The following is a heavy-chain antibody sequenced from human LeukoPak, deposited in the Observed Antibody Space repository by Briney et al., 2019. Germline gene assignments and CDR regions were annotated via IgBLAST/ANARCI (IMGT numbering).Heavy chain of an antibody. CDR2: IYYSGST. CDR3: AREGTAMGNWFDP. V-gene: IGHV4-59*01. Sequence: PSETLSLTCTVSGGSISSYFWSWLRQPPGKGLEWIGYIYYSGSTNYNPSLKSRVTISVDTSKNQFSLKLSSVTAADTAVYYCAREGTAMGNWFDPWGQGTLVTVSS. D-gene: IGHD5-18*01. J-gene: IGHJ5*02. CDR1: GGSISSYF.